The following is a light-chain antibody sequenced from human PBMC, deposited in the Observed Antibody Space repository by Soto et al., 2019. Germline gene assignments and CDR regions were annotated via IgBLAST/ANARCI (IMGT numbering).Light chain of an antibody. Sequence: QSALTQPASVSGSPGQSITISCTGTSSDVGSYNLVSWYQQHPGKAPKLMIYEVSKRPSGVSNRFSGSKSGNTASLTISGLQAEDDADYCCCSYAGSSTYYVFGTGTKLTVL. CDR3: CSYAGSSTYYV. CDR1: SSDVGSYNL. J-gene: IGLJ1*01. CDR2: EVS. V-gene: IGLV2-23*02.